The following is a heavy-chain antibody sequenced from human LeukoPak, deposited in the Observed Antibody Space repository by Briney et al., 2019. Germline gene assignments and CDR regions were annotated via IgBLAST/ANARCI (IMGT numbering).Heavy chain of an antibody. D-gene: IGHD1-7*01. J-gene: IGHJ5*02. CDR2: IWYDGSNK. CDR3: ARDSALELLRFWFDP. Sequence: GRSLRLSCAASGFTFSSYGIHWVRQAPGKGLEWVAVIWYDGSNKYYADSVKGRFTISRDNSKNTLYLQMNSLRAEDTAVYYCARDSALELLRFWFDPWGQGTLVTVSS. CDR1: GFTFSSYG. V-gene: IGHV3-33*01.